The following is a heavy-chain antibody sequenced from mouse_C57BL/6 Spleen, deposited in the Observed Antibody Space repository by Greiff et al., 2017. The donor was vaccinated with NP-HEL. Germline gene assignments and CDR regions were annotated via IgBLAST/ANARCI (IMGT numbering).Heavy chain of an antibody. J-gene: IGHJ4*01. Sequence: VKLQQPGAELVRPGTSVKLSCKASGYTFTSYWMHWVKQRPGQGLEWIGVIDPSDSYTNYNQKFKGKATLTVDTSSSTAYMQLSSLTSEDSAVYYCAGDYDEGYAMDYWGQGTSVTVSS. CDR2: IDPSDSYT. D-gene: IGHD2-4*01. CDR3: AGDYDEGYAMDY. CDR1: GYTFTSYW. V-gene: IGHV1-59*01.